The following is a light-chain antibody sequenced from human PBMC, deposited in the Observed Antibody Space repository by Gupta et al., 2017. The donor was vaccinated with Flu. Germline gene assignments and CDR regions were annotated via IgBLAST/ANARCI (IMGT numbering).Light chain of an antibody. CDR2: DVT. CDR1: SSDVGRSDY. J-gene: IGLJ1*01. V-gene: IGLV2-14*01. CDR3: SSYTSGSTFYV. Sequence: QSALTQPASVSGSPGQSTTISCTGTSSDVGRSDYVSWYQQHPDKAPKLIIYDVTNRPSGFSSRFSGSKSGNTASLTISGLQAEDETDYYCSSYTSGSTFYVFGTGTKVTVL.